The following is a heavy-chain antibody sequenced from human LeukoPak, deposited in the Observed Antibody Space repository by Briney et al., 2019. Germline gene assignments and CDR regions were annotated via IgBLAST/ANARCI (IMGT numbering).Heavy chain of an antibody. D-gene: IGHD3-10*01. CDR3: ARRGSLLWFDP. J-gene: IGHJ5*02. V-gene: IGHV4-39*01. Sequence: KPSETLSLTCTVSGDSISDRYYSWAWIRQPPGKGLEWIGSIYFSGETYYNPSLRSRVTISVDTSKNQFSLTLTSVTVADTSVYYCARRGSLLWFDPWGQGTLVTVSS. CDR2: IYFSGET. CDR1: GDSISDRYYS.